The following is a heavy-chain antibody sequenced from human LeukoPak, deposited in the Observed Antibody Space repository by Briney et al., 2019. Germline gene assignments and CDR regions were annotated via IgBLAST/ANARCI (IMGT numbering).Heavy chain of an antibody. D-gene: IGHD4-17*01. CDR1: GGTFSSYA. CDR2: IIPIFGTA. J-gene: IGHJ3*02. V-gene: IGHV1-69*06. CDR3: ARGQTTVTRDAFDI. Sequence: ASVEVSCKASGGTFSSYAISWVRQAPGQGLEWMGGIIPIFGTANYAQKFQGRVTITADKSTSTAYMELSSLRSEDTAVYYCARGQTTVTRDAFDIWGQGTMVTVSS.